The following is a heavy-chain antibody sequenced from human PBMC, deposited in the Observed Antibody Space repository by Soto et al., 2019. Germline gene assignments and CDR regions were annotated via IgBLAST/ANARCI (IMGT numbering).Heavy chain of an antibody. D-gene: IGHD2-15*01. V-gene: IGHV3-23*01. CDR2: ISGSGNKR. CDR1: GFTFSSYA. CDR3: AREICSVGSCYDSTYHYYNGLDV. J-gene: IGHJ6*02. Sequence: EVQLLESGGGLVQPGGSLRLSCVASGFTFSSYAMSWVRQAPGKGLEWVAAISGSGNKRYYADHVKGRFTISRDHAKNTVFLQMKSLRVEDTALYYCAREICSVGSCYDSTYHYYNGLDVCGQGTTVTVSS.